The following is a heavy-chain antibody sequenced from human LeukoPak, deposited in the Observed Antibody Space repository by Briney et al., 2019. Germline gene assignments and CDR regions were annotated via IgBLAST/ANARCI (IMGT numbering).Heavy chain of an antibody. CDR2: IYLDGST. CDR1: GGSITSGDFA. Sequence: TSETLSLTCAVSGGSITSGDFAWSWIRQPPGKGLEFIGYIYLDGSTFYNPSLKSRVTMSVDRSKNQFSLRLNSVTAADTAVYYCARDRYFDYWGQGTLVTVSS. J-gene: IGHJ4*02. CDR3: ARDRYFDY. V-gene: IGHV4-30-2*01.